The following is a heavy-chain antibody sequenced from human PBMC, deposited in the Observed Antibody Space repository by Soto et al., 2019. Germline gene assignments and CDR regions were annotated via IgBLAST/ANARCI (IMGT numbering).Heavy chain of an antibody. Sequence: EVQLLESGGGLVQPGGSLRLSCAASGFTFSNYAMNWVRQAPGKGLEWVSAISGSGGTTYYADSVEGRFTIARDNSKNTLYLQMNSLRAEDTAVYYCAKDSYYDFWSGYQGLDYWGQGTLVTVSS. CDR3: AKDSYYDFWSGYQGLDY. D-gene: IGHD3-3*01. CDR1: GFTFSNYA. CDR2: ISGSGGTT. J-gene: IGHJ4*02. V-gene: IGHV3-23*01.